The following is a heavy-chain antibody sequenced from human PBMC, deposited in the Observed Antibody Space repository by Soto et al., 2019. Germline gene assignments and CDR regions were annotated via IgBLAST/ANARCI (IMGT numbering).Heavy chain of an antibody. CDR1: GGSISSGGYS. Sequence: SETLSLTCAVSGGSISSGGYSWSWIRQPPGKGLEWIGYIYHSGSTYYNPSLKSRVTISVDRSKNQFSLKLSSVTAADTDVYYCARDKITGLFDYWGQGTLVTVSS. V-gene: IGHV4-30-2*01. D-gene: IGHD2-8*02. CDR3: ARDKITGLFDY. CDR2: IYHSGST. J-gene: IGHJ4*02.